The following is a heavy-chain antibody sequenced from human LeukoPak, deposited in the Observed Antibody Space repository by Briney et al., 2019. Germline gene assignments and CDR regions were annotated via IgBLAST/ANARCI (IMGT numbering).Heavy chain of an antibody. Sequence: SQTLSLTCAISGDSVSSNSAAWNWIRQPPSRGLEWLGRTYYRSKWYNDYAVSVKSRITINPDTSKNQFSLQLNSVTPEDTAVYYCARGGGYDYGEGFDYWGQGTLVTVSS. CDR2: TYYRSKWYN. CDR1: GDSVSSNSAA. J-gene: IGHJ4*02. D-gene: IGHD5-12*01. CDR3: ARGGGYDYGEGFDY. V-gene: IGHV6-1*01.